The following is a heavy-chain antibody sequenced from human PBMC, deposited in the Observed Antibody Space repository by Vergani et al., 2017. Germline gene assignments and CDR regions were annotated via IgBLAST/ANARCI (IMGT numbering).Heavy chain of an antibody. CDR2: INHSGRT. CDR3: ARGNRAYYEFWSGYYDWFDP. V-gene: IGHV4-34*01. J-gene: IGHJ5*02. CDR1: GGSFSGSY. D-gene: IGHD3-3*01. Sequence: QVQLQQCGAGLLKPSETLSLTCAVYGGSFSGSYWSWIRQPPGKGLEWIGEINHSGRTNYNPSLKSRVTISVDTSKNQFSLKLSSVTAADTAVYYCARGNRAYYEFWSGYYDWFDPGGQGTLVTVSS.